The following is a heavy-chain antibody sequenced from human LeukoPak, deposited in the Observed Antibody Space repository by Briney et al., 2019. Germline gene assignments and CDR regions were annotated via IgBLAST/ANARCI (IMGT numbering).Heavy chain of an antibody. V-gene: IGHV3-48*01. D-gene: IGHD1-20*01. Sequence: PGGSLRLSCAASGFTFSSYSMNWVRQAPGKGLEWVSYISSSSSTIYYADSVKGRFTISRDNAKNSLYLQMNSLRAEDTAVYYCARDPDGITGTTAPGCWGQGTLVTVSS. CDR3: ARDPDGITGTTAPGC. CDR2: ISSSSSTI. CDR1: GFTFSSYS. J-gene: IGHJ4*02.